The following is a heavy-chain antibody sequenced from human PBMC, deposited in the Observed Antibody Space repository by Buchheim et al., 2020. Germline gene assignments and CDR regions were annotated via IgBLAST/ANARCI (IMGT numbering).Heavy chain of an antibody. CDR2: IYHSGRT. CDR3: ASQLVLDYGSGTRNRFDP. J-gene: IGHJ5*02. Sequence: QVQLQESGPGLVKPSGTLSLICVVSGGSISSSNWWSWVRQPPGKGLEWIGEIYHSGRTKYNPSLKSRVTISVDKSKNQFSLKLSSVTAADTAVYYCASQLVLDYGSGTRNRFDPWGQGTL. V-gene: IGHV4-4*02. D-gene: IGHD3-10*01. CDR1: GGSISSSNW.